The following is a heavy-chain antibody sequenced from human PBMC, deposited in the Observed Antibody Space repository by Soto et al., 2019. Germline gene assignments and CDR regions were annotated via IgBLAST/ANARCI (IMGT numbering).Heavy chain of an antibody. CDR3: ARLGFEYDTSTPYYNVLHYYGVDV. J-gene: IGHJ6*02. CDR2: ISSNGGST. CDR1: GFTFRSYA. V-gene: IGHV3-64*01. Sequence: GGSLRLSCAASGFTFRSYAMHWVRQAPGKGLEYVSAISSNGGSTYYANSVKGRFTISRDNSKNTLYLQMGSLRAEDMAVYYCARLGFEYDTSTPYYNVLHYYGVDVWGQGTSVTVSS. D-gene: IGHD3-9*01.